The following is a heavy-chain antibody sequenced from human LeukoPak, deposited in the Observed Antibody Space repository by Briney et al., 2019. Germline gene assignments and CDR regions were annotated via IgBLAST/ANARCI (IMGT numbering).Heavy chain of an antibody. Sequence: GGSLRLSCAASGFTFDDYDMSWVRQAPGKGLEWVSDINWNGGSTGYADSVKGRFTISRDNAKNSLYLQMNSLRAEDTALYYCARDRESCGGDCYSSNDAFDIWGQGTIVTVSS. CDR2: INWNGGST. J-gene: IGHJ3*02. CDR3: ARDRESCGGDCYSSNDAFDI. CDR1: GFTFDDYD. D-gene: IGHD2-21*02. V-gene: IGHV3-20*04.